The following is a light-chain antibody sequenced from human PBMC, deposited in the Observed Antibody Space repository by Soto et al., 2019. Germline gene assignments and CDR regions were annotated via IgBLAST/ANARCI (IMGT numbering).Light chain of an antibody. Sequence: ESVLTQSPGTLSLSPGERATLSSRASKIIMATSLAWYQQKPGQAPRLLIYGESNRATGVPDRFSGSYSGTDFSLTITRLEPEDFAVYYCEQHVNSVYIFGQGTRLEIK. J-gene: IGKJ2*01. CDR1: KIIMATS. CDR3: EQHVNSVYI. V-gene: IGKV3-20*01. CDR2: GES.